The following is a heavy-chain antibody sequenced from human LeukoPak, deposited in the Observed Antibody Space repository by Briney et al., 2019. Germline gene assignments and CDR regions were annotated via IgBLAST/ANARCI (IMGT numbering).Heavy chain of an antibody. D-gene: IGHD6-6*01. CDR3: ARDPSVVVPASSASEYSSSSGLDY. J-gene: IGHJ4*02. CDR2: IKQDGSEK. Sequence: GGSLRLSCAASGFTFSTYWMSWVRQAPGKGLEWVANIKQDGSEKYYVDSVKGRFTISRDNAKNSLYLQMNSLRAEDTAVYYCARDPSVVVPASSASEYSSSSGLDYWGQGTLVTVSS. CDR1: GFTFSTYW. V-gene: IGHV3-7*01.